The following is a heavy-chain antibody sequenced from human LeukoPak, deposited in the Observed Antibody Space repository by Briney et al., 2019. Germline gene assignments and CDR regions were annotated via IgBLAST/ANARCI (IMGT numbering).Heavy chain of an antibody. V-gene: IGHV3-23*01. CDR2: ITGSGGNT. Sequence: GGSLRLSCAASGFTFSNYAMSWVRQAPGKGLEWVSAITGSGGNTYYADSVKGRFTISRDNSKNTVFLQMNSLRAEDTAVYCCAKWGDYDVLTGYYVSDYWGQGTLVTVSS. CDR3: AKWGDYDVLTGYYVSDY. J-gene: IGHJ4*02. D-gene: IGHD3-9*01. CDR1: GFTFSNYA.